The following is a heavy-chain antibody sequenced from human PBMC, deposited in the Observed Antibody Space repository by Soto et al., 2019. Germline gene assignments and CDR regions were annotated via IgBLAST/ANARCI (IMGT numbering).Heavy chain of an antibody. J-gene: IGHJ4*02. CDR1: GFTFDDYA. CDR2: ISWNSGSI. V-gene: IGHV3-9*01. CDR3: ATAGNYRFDN. Sequence: PGGSLRLSCAASGFTFDDYAMHWVRQAPGKGLEWVSGISWNSGSIGYADSVKGRFTISRGNAKNTLYLQMNILRVEDTAVYFCATAGNYRFDNWGLGTLVTVSS. D-gene: IGHD1-1*01.